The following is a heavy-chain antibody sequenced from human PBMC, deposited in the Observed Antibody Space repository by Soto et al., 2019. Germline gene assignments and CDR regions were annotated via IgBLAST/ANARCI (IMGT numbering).Heavy chain of an antibody. CDR2: ISSSSSYI. Sequence: PGGSLRLSCAASGFTFSSYSMNWVRQAPGKGLEWVSSISSSSSYIYYADSVKGRFTISRDNAKNSLYLQMNSLRAEDTAVYYCARGDYDSSGYSFGDGAFDIWGQGTMVTVSS. CDR3: ARGDYDSSGYSFGDGAFDI. J-gene: IGHJ3*02. V-gene: IGHV3-21*01. D-gene: IGHD3-22*01. CDR1: GFTFSSYS.